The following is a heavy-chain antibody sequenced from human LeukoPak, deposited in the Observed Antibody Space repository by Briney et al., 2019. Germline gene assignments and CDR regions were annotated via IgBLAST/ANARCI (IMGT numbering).Heavy chain of an antibody. D-gene: IGHD1-26*01. CDR2: ISGSGDNT. CDR3: AKGSGSYLYFHH. Sequence: LTGGSLRLSCVASGFTFSSYAMSWVRQAPGKGLEWVSDISGSGDNTYFADSVKARFTISRDNSKNTLYLQMNSLRAEDTAVYYCAKGSGSYLYFHHWGQGTPVTVSS. V-gene: IGHV3-23*01. J-gene: IGHJ1*01. CDR1: GFTFSSYA.